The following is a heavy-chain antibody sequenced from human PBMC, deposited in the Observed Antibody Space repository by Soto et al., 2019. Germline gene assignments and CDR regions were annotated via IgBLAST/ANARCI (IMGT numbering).Heavy chain of an antibody. CDR3: VRGRTSRPTPCDY. V-gene: IGHV4-31*03. D-gene: IGHD2-2*01. Sequence: QVQLQESGPGLVKPSQTLSLTCTVSGGSISSGGYYWSWIRQHPGKGLEWIGYIYYSGSTYYNPSLKRRVTISVDPSKNPFSLKLGSVTALDPAVYYFVRGRTSRPTPCDYWCQGTLVTVSS. CDR2: IYYSGST. CDR1: GGSISSGGYY. J-gene: IGHJ4*02.